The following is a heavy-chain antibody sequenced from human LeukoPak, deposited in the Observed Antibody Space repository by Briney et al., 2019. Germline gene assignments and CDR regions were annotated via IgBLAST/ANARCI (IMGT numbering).Heavy chain of an antibody. CDR3: AKRVKGGISWSSNWFDP. Sequence: GSLRLSCEASGFTFTTYGMSWVRQAPGKGLQWVSTIIGTTSTYYVDSVRGRFTISRDNSKNTLYLEMNGLTVDDTAVYYCAKRVKGGISWSSNWFDPRGQGALVTVSS. V-gene: IGHV3-23*01. CDR2: IIGTTST. D-gene: IGHD6-13*01. J-gene: IGHJ5*02. CDR1: GFTFTTYG.